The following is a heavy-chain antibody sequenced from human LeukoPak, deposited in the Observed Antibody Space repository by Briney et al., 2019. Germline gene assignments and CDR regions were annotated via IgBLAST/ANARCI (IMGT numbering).Heavy chain of an antibody. Sequence: GGSLRLSCAASGFTFSTYSMSWVRQAPGKGLEWVSYISSTGYSIYYADSVKGRFTISRDNSKNTLFLQMNSLRAEDTALYYCATYLSIGSSSSWYDDAFDVWGQGTMVSVSS. CDR1: GFTFSTYS. CDR3: ATYLSIGSSSSWYDDAFDV. D-gene: IGHD6-13*01. V-gene: IGHV3-48*01. CDR2: ISSTGYSI. J-gene: IGHJ3*01.